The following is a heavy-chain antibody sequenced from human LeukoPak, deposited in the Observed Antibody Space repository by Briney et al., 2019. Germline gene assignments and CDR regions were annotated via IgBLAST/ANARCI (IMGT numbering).Heavy chain of an antibody. CDR2: ISAFNDET. Sequence: GASVKVSCKTYGYTFTSHGISWVRQAPGQGLEWMGWISAFNDETHYAQNLQGRVTMTTDTSTSTAYMELRSLRFDDTAVYYCARDPSNTSGRYTYFDYWGQGTLVTVSS. V-gene: IGHV1-18*01. CDR1: GYTFTSHG. CDR3: ARDPSNTSGRYTYFDY. D-gene: IGHD3-16*02. J-gene: IGHJ4*02.